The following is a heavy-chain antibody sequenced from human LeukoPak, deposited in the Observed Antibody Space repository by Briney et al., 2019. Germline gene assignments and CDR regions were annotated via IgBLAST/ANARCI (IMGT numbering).Heavy chain of an antibody. J-gene: IGHJ5*02. Sequence: ASVKVSCKASGYTFTAYYMHWARQAPGQGLEWMGWINPNSGGTNYAQKFQGRVTMPRDTSISTAYMELSRLRSDDTAVYYCAREGCSSTSCYLANWFDPWGQGTLVTVSS. D-gene: IGHD2-2*01. CDR1: GYTFTAYY. CDR2: INPNSGGT. V-gene: IGHV1-2*02. CDR3: AREGCSSTSCYLANWFDP.